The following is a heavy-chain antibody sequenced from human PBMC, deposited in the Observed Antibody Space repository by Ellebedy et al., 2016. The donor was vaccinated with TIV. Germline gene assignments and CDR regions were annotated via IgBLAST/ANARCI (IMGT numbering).Heavy chain of an antibody. CDR3: AALPYISTSSAY. V-gene: IGHV1-46*01. J-gene: IGHJ4*02. CDR2: INPSGGST. CDR1: GYTFTSYY. Sequence: ASVEVSCKASGYTFTSYYMHWVRQAPGQGLEWMGIINPSGGSTNYAQKFQGRVTMTRDTSISTGYMELSGLKSDDTAVYYCAALPYISTSSAYWGQGTLVTVSS. D-gene: IGHD6-13*01.